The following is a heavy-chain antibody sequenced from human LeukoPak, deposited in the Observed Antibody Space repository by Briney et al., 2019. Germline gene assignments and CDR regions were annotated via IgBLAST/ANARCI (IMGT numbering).Heavy chain of an antibody. J-gene: IGHJ3*02. D-gene: IGHD3-22*01. CDR1: GGSISSYY. V-gene: IGHV4-59*01. Sequence: PSETLSLTCTVSGGSISSYYWSWIRQPPGKGLEWIGYIYYSGSTNYNPSLKSRVTISVDTSKNQFSLKLSSVTAADTAVYYCARFMYYYDSSGYYHAFDIWGQGTMVTVSS. CDR3: ARFMYYYDSSGYYHAFDI. CDR2: IYYSGST.